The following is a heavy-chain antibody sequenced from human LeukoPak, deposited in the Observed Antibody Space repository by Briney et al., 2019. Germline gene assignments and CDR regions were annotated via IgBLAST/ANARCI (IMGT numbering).Heavy chain of an antibody. CDR1: GGSISSYY. Sequence: SETLSLTCTVSGGSISSYYWSWIRQPPGKGLEWIGYIYYSGSTNYNPSLKSRVTISVDTSKNQFSLKLSSVTAADTAVYYCARDSTSATTSGAFDIWGQGTMVTVSS. CDR2: IYYSGST. V-gene: IGHV4-59*01. CDR3: ARDSTSATTSGAFDI. J-gene: IGHJ3*02. D-gene: IGHD4-17*01.